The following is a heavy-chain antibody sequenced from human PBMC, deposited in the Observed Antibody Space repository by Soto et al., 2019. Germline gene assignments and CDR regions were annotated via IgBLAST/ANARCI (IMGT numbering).Heavy chain of an antibody. J-gene: IGHJ4*02. CDR3: ARGASQGGYYYDYFDY. CDR1: GYTFTSYA. V-gene: IGHV1-3*01. Sequence: GASVKVSCKASGYTFTSYAMHWLRQAPGQRLEWMGWINAGSGNTEYSQKFQGRVTITRDTSASTAYMELSSLRSEDTAVYYCARGASQGGYYYDYFDYWGQGTLVTVSS. CDR2: INAGSGNT. D-gene: IGHD3-22*01.